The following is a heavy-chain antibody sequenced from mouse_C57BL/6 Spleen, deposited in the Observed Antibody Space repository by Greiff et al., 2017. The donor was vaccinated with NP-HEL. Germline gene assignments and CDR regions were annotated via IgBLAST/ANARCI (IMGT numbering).Heavy chain of an antibody. CDR2: INPSTGGT. J-gene: IGHJ4*01. V-gene: IGHV1-42*01. Sequence: VQLQQSGPELVKPGASVKISCKASGYSFTGYYMNWVKQSPEKSLEWIGEINPSTGGTTYNQKFKAKATLTVDKSSSTAYMQLKSLTSEDSAVYYCARKNSGSSYAMDYWGQGTSVTVSS. CDR3: ARKNSGSSYAMDY. D-gene: IGHD1-1*01. CDR1: GYSFTGYY.